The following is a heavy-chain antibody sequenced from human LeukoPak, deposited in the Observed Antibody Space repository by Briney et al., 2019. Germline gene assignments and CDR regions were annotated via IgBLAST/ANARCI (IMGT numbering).Heavy chain of an antibody. CDR3: ARSPRVLKRGSGYYGEY. CDR2: VNTDGSST. CDR1: GFTFSSYW. Sequence: PGGSLRLSCADSGFTFSSYWMHWVRQAPGKGLVWVSRVNTDGSSTSYADSVKGRFTISRDNAKNTLYLQMNSLRAEDTAVYYCARSPRVLKRGSGYYGEYWGQGTLVTVSS. J-gene: IGHJ4*02. V-gene: IGHV3-74*01. D-gene: IGHD3-3*01.